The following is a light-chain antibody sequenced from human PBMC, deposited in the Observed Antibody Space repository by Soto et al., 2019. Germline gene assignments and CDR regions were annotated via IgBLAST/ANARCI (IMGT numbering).Light chain of an antibody. CDR2: GAS. V-gene: IGKV3-15*01. CDR1: QSVSSN. Sequence: EIVMTQSPATLSVSPGERATLSCRASQSVSSNLAWYQQKPGQAPRLLIYGASTRATGIPARFSGSGSGTEFTLTINSLQPDDFATYYCQQYMSYRGTFGQGTKVDIK. CDR3: QQYMSYRGT. J-gene: IGKJ1*01.